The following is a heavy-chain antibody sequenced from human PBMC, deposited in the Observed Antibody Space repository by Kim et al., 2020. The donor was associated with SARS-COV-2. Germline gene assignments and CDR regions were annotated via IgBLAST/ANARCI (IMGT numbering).Heavy chain of an antibody. CDR1: GGTFSSYA. Sequence: SVKVSCKASGGTFSSYAISWVRQAPGQGLEWMGGIIPIFGTANYAQKFQGRVTITADESTSTAYMELSSLRSEDTAVYYCARAGIVGATTDWYFDLWGRGTLVTVSS. V-gene: IGHV1-69*13. D-gene: IGHD1-26*01. CDR3: ARAGIVGATTDWYFDL. J-gene: IGHJ2*01. CDR2: IIPIFGTA.